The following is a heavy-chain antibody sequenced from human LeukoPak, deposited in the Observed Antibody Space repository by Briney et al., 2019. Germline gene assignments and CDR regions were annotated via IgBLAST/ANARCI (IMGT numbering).Heavy chain of an antibody. CDR1: GYTFTGYY. V-gene: IGHV1-46*01. D-gene: IGHD3-16*01. Sequence: ASVKVSCKASGYTFTGYYMHWVRQAPGQGLEWMGIINPSGGSTSYAQKFQGRVTMTRDTSTSTVYMELSSLRSEDTAVYYCARDQRDYVGTYYFDYWGQGTLVTVSS. J-gene: IGHJ4*02. CDR3: ARDQRDYVGTYYFDY. CDR2: INPSGGST.